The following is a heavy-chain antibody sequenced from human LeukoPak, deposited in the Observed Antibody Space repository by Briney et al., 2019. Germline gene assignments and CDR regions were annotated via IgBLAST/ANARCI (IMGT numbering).Heavy chain of an antibody. Sequence: SETLSLTCAVSGYSISSGYYWGWIRQPPGKGLEWIGSIYHSGSTYYNPSLKSRVTISVDTSKNQFSLKLSSVTAADTAVYYCARQPAFWSGHSGRVGAFDIWGQGTMVTVSS. D-gene: IGHD3-3*01. CDR3: ARQPAFWSGHSGRVGAFDI. CDR2: IYHSGST. CDR1: GYSISSGYY. V-gene: IGHV4-38-2*01. J-gene: IGHJ3*02.